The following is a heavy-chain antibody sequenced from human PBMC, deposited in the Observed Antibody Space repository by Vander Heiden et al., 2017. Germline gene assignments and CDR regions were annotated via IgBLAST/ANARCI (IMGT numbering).Heavy chain of an antibody. CDR3: ARDLRELWLPPYGMDV. J-gene: IGHJ6*02. Sequence: EVQLVESGGGLVKPGGSQRLSYAAPGFTFSSYSMNWVRQAPGKGLEWVSSISSSSSYIYYADSVKGRFTISRDNAKNSLYLQMNSLRAEDTAVYYCARDLRELWLPPYGMDVWGQGTTVTVSS. V-gene: IGHV3-21*01. CDR2: ISSSSSYI. D-gene: IGHD6-19*01. CDR1: GFTFSSYS.